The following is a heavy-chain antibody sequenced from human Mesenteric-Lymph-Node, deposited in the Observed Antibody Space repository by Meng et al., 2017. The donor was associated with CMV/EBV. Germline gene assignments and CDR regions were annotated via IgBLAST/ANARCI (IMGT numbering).Heavy chain of an antibody. V-gene: IGHV3-7*01. CDR1: SFSISSSY. Sequence: ETLSLTCAASSFSISSSYMNWVRQAPGKGLECVANINPDGSVKHYVDSVKGRFSVSRDNAKNSVYLQMNSLRAEDMAVYYCARGLSTVGIAGSWCDPWGQGTLVTVSS. CDR3: ARGLSTVGIAGSWCDP. CDR2: INPDGSVK. J-gene: IGHJ5*02. D-gene: IGHD4-23*01.